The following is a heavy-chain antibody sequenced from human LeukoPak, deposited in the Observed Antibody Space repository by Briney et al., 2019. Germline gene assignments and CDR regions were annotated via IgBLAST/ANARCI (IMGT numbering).Heavy chain of an antibody. Sequence: SQTLSLTCAVYGGSFSGYYWSWIRQPAGKGLEWIGRIYTSGSTNYNPSLKSRVTISVDTSKNQFSLKLSSVTAADTAVYYCAREMATINAWGQGTLVTVSS. CDR2: IYTSGST. CDR3: AREMATINA. V-gene: IGHV4-4*07. CDR1: GGSFSGYY. D-gene: IGHD5-24*01. J-gene: IGHJ5*02.